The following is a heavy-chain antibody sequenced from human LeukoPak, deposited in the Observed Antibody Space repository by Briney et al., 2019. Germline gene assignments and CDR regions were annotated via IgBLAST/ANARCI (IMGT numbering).Heavy chain of an antibody. CDR3: ARDPLGYCSGGSCYGEGYMDV. V-gene: IGHV3-21*01. D-gene: IGHD2-15*01. J-gene: IGHJ6*03. CDR1: GFTFSSYG. Sequence: PGGSLRLSCAASGFTFSSYGMSWVRQAPGKGLEWVSSISSSSSYIYYADSVKGRFTISRDNAKNSLYLQMNSLRAEDTAVYYCARDPLGYCSGGSCYGEGYMDVWGKGTTVTVSS. CDR2: ISSSSSYI.